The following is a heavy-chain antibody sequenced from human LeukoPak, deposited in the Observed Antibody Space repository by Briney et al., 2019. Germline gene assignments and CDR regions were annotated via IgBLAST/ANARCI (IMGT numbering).Heavy chain of an antibody. CDR3: AREKVDGSGWYVDIDY. Sequence: QPGGSLRLSCVASGFTLSSYAMNWVRQAPGKGLEWVSVISISGGNTYYADSVKGRFTISRDNSKNTLYLQMNSLRAEDTAVYYCAREKVDGSGWYVDIDYWGQGTLVTVSS. CDR1: GFTLSSYA. J-gene: IGHJ4*02. D-gene: IGHD6-19*01. V-gene: IGHV3-23*01. CDR2: ISISGGNT.